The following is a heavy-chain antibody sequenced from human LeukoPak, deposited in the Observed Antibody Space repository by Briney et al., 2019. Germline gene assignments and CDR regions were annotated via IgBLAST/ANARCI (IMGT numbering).Heavy chain of an antibody. CDR3: ARHPVAGMLYWFDP. CDR1: GFTFSSYE. V-gene: IGHV3-48*03. J-gene: IGHJ5*02. Sequence: PGGSLRLSCAASGFTFSSYEMNWVRQAPGKGLEWVSYISSSGSTIYYADSVKGRFTISRDNAKNSLYLQMNSLRAEDTAVYYCARHPVAGMLYWFDPWGQGTLVTVSS. CDR2: ISSSGSTI. D-gene: IGHD6-19*01.